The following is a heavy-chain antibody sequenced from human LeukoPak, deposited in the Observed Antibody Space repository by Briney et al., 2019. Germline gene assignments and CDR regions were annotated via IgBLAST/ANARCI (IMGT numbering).Heavy chain of an antibody. Sequence: TGGSLRLSCAASGFTFSSYAMHWVRQAPGKGLEWVAVISYDGSNKYYADSVKGRFTISRDNSKNTLYLQMNSLRAEDTAVYHCARDRGVLRYYDSSGYLDYWGQGTLVTVSS. CDR2: ISYDGSNK. J-gene: IGHJ4*02. V-gene: IGHV3-30-3*01. CDR1: GFTFSSYA. CDR3: ARDRGVLRYYDSSGYLDY. D-gene: IGHD3-22*01.